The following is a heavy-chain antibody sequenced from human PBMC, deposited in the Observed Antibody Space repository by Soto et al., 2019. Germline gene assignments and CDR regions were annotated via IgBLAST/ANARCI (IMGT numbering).Heavy chain of an antibody. J-gene: IGHJ6*02. CDR3: ARERPGGYYDSSGYFVSGSYYYGMDV. V-gene: IGHV1-69*13. CDR1: GGTFSSYA. Sequence: SVKVSCKASGGTFSSYAISWVRQAPGQGLEWMGGIIPIFGTANYAQKFQGRVTITADESTSTAYMELSSLRSEDTAVYYCARERPGGYYDSSGYFVSGSYYYGMDVWGQGTTVTVSS. CDR2: IIPIFGTA. D-gene: IGHD3-22*01.